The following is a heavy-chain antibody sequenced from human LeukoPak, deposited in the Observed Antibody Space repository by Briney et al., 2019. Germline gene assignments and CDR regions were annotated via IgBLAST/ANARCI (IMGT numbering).Heavy chain of an antibody. CDR2: IYSGGST. CDR1: GFTVSSNY. J-gene: IGHJ4*02. D-gene: IGHD2-2*01. CDR3: ATGYCSSTSCFPFDY. Sequence: GGSLRLSCAASGFTVSSNYMSWVRQAPGKGLEWVPVIYSGGSTYYADSVKGRFTISRDNSKNTLYLQMNSLRAEDTAVYYCATGYCSSTSCFPFDYWGQGTLVTVSS. V-gene: IGHV3-53*01.